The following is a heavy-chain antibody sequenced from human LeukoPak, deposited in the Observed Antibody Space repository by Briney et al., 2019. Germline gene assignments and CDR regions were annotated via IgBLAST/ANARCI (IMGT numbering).Heavy chain of an antibody. V-gene: IGHV3-30*18. CDR3: AKGTGSGWFDCFDY. CDR1: GFTFSDYG. CDR2: VSYDGSNS. J-gene: IGHJ4*02. D-gene: IGHD6-19*01. Sequence: GKSLRLSCAASGFTFSDYGIHWVRQAPGKGREWVAFVSYDGSNSFYADSVKGRFTISRDNSKNTLFLQMDSLRPEDTAVYFCAKGTGSGWFDCFDYWGQGTLVTVSS.